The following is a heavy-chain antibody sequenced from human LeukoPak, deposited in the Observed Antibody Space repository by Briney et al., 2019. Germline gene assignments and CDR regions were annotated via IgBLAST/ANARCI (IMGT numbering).Heavy chain of an antibody. D-gene: IGHD3-3*01. Sequence: GGSLRLSCAASGFTFSSYSINWVRQAPGKGLEWVSSISSSSSYIYYADSVKGRFTISRDNAKNSLYLQMNSLRAEDTAVYYCARDGGLRFLEWLLSWGQGTLVTVSS. CDR2: ISSSSSYI. V-gene: IGHV3-21*01. CDR3: ARDGGLRFLEWLLS. J-gene: IGHJ5*02. CDR1: GFTFSSYS.